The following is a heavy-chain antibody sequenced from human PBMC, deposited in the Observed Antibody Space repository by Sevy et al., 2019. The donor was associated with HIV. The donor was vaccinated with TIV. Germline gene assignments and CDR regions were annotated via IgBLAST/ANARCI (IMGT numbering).Heavy chain of an antibody. D-gene: IGHD6-13*01. CDR1: GFTFSSYG. Sequence: GGSLRLSCAASGFTFSSYGMHWVRQAPGKGLEWVAFIRYDGSNKYYADSVKGRFTISRDNSKNTLYLQMNSLRAEDTAVYYCAKDPGGYRPEGYFDYWGQGTLVTASS. J-gene: IGHJ4*02. V-gene: IGHV3-30*02. CDR2: IRYDGSNK. CDR3: AKDPGGYRPEGYFDY.